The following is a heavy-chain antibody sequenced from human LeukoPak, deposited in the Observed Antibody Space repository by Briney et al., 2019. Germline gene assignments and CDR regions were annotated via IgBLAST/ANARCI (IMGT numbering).Heavy chain of an antibody. J-gene: IGHJ6*02. CDR3: ARSTELSDPYFYYGMDV. CDR2: VSSGSGTI. D-gene: IGHD1-26*01. CDR1: GFSFRSFE. V-gene: IGHV3-48*03. Sequence: PGGALVLSCAAAGFSFRSFEMSWVRQAPGKGLECIAYVSSGSGTIYHADSVKRRFAISRDNANNSLYLQMNSLTAEDTAIYYCARSTELSDPYFYYGMDVWGQGTSVTVSS.